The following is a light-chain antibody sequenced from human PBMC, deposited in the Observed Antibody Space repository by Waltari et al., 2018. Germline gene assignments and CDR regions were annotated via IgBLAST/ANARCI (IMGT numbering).Light chain of an antibody. CDR3: HSRDTTTNRV. CDR1: SLRRYY. Sequence: SSELTQDPTVSVALGQTVRITCQGDSLRRYYASWYRQRPGQAPILLIHGNNNRPSGLPDGFSGSTSGNMASLTITGAQAEDEADYYCHSRDTTTNRVFGRGTKLTVV. V-gene: IGLV3-19*01. J-gene: IGLJ3*02. CDR2: GNN.